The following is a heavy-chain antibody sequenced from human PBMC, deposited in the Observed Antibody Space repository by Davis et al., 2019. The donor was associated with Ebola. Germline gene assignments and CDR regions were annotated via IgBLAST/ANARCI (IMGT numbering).Heavy chain of an antibody. D-gene: IGHD2-21*02. V-gene: IGHV3-21*01. CDR3: AGWEVEVGVTLDV. CDR2: IRSSSSYI. CDR1: GFTFSSYS. Sequence: PGGSLRLSCAASGFTFSSYSMHWVRQAPGKRLEWVSFIRSSSSYIDYADSVKGRFTISRDKAKNLLYLQMNSLGAEDTAVYYCAGWEVEVGVTLDVWGQGTTVTVSS. J-gene: IGHJ6*02.